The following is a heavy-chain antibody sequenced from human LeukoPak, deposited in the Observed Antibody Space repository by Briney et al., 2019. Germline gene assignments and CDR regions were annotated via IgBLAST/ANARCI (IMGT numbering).Heavy chain of an antibody. D-gene: IGHD6-6*01. V-gene: IGHV4-39*07. CDR1: GGSISSSYSY. CDR2: IYYSGST. J-gene: IGHJ4*02. CDR3: ARISYSSSSIPDY. Sequence: PSETLSLTCTVSGGSISSSYSYWGWIRQPPGKGLEWIGNIYYSGSTYYNSSLKSRVTISVDKSKNQFSLKLSSVTAADTAVYYCARISYSSSSIPDYWGQGTLVTVSS.